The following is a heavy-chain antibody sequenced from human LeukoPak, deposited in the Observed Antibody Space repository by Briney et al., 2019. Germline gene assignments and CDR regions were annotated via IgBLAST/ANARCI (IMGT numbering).Heavy chain of an antibody. V-gene: IGHV4-61*08. J-gene: IGHJ4*02. D-gene: IGHD1-26*01. CDR2: IYYSGST. CDR1: GGSISSGGYY. Sequence: SQTLSLTCNVSGGSISSGGYYWSWIRQPPGKGLEWIGYIYYSGSTNHNPSLKSRVTISVDTSKNQFSLKLSSVTAADTAVYYCARVSGGTYPDYWGQGTLVTVSP. CDR3: ARVSGGTYPDY.